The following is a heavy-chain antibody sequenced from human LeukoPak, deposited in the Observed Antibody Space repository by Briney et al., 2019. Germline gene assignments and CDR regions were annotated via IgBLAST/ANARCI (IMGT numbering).Heavy chain of an antibody. CDR3: ARVGYDFWSGYYHYGMDV. V-gene: IGHV4-61*08. D-gene: IGHD3-3*01. Sequence: PSETLSLTCTVSGGSISGSDYYWTWIRQPPGKGLEWIGYIYYSGSTNYNPSLKSRVTISVDTSKNQFSLKLSSVTAADTAVYYCARVGYDFWSGYYHYGMDVWGQGTTVTVSS. CDR1: GGSISGSDYY. J-gene: IGHJ6*02. CDR2: IYYSGST.